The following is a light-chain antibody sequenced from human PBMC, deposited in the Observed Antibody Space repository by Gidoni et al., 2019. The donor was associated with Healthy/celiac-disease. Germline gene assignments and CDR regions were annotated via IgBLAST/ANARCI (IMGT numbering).Light chain of an antibody. V-gene: IGKV1-9*01. Sequence: NQLTQSPSLLSSSVGDRVTITCRVSEGISSYLAWYQQKPGKAPKLLIYAASTLQSGVPSRFSGSGSGTEFTLTISSLQPEDFATYYCQQPGTFGGGTKVEIK. J-gene: IGKJ4*01. CDR1: EGISSY. CDR3: QQPGT. CDR2: AAS.